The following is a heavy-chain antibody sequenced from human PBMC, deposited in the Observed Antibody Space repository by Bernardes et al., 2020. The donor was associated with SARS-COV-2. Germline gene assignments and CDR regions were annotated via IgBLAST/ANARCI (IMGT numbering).Heavy chain of an antibody. CDR2: ISGYNGNT. CDR1: GYTYTNYG. CDR3: ARDVAGKEGL. J-gene: IGHJ4*02. V-gene: IGHV1-18*04. D-gene: IGHD2-15*01. Sequence: ASVKVSCKASGYTYTNYGIGWVRQAPGHGLEWLGWISGYNGNTNYARPLQGRISMTSDLSTKTAFMELRRLRIDDTAVYYCARDVAGKEGLWGQGTLVTVSS.